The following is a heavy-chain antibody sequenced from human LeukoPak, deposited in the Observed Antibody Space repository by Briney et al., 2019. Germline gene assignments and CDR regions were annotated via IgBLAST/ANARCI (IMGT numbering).Heavy chain of an antibody. D-gene: IGHD3-10*01. Sequence: SETLSLTCTVSGYSISNGYYWGWIRQPPGKGLEWIGNIYHSGSTYYNPSLKSRVTISVDTSKNQFSLKLSSVTAADTAVYYCARDSGSSYYFDYWGQGTLVTVSS. CDR2: IYHSGST. J-gene: IGHJ4*02. CDR3: ARDSGSSYYFDY. CDR1: GYSISNGYY. V-gene: IGHV4-38-2*02.